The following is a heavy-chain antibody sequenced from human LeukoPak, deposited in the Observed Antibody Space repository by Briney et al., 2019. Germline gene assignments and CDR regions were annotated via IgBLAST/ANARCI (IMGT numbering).Heavy chain of an antibody. Sequence: ASVKVSCKASGYTFTSYYMHWVRQAPGQGLEWMGIINPSGGSTSYAQKFQGRVTMTRDMSTSTVYMELSSLRSEDTAVYYYARALVGATHFDYWGQGTLVTVSS. V-gene: IGHV1-46*01. CDR3: ARALVGATHFDY. CDR2: INPSGGST. D-gene: IGHD1-26*01. CDR1: GYTFTSYY. J-gene: IGHJ4*02.